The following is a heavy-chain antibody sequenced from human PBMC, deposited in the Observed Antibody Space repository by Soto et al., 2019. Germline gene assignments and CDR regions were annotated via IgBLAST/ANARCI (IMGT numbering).Heavy chain of an antibody. CDR1: GYIFTAYS. CDR2: VNPSGGST. CDR3: AREENCSDGICYSEYFQR. D-gene: IGHD2-15*01. V-gene: IGHV1-46*01. J-gene: IGHJ1*01. Sequence: ASVKVSCKASGYIFTAYSMHWVRQAPGQGLEWMGVVNPSGGSTNYAQKFQGRITMTRDTSTNTVYMDLSSLTSEDTAVYYCAREENCSDGICYSEYFQRWGQGTLVTVSS.